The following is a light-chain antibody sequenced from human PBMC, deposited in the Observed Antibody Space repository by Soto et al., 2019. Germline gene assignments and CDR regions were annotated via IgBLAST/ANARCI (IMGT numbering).Light chain of an antibody. CDR1: QRINNNF. V-gene: IGKV3-20*01. CDR3: QQYGISPGFT. Sequence: EVVLTQSPGTLSLSSGERATLSCRASQRINNNFLAWYQQKPGQAPRLLIYGASSRATGIPDRFTGSGSGTDFTLTISRLEPEDFAVYYCQQYGISPGFTFGPGTKVDIK. J-gene: IGKJ3*01. CDR2: GAS.